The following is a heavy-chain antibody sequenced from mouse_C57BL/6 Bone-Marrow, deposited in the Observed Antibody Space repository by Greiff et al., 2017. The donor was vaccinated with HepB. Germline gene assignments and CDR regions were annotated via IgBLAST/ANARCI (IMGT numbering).Heavy chain of an antibody. CDR3: ATIYDGYSWFAY. V-gene: IGHV1S26*01. CDR2: INPSSGYT. D-gene: IGHD2-3*01. CDR1: GYTFTSYT. J-gene: IGHJ3*01. Sequence: QVQLQQPGAELVKPGASVKMSCKASGYTFTSYTMHWVKQRPGQGLEWIGYINPSSGYTKYNQKFKDKATLTADKSSSTAYMQLSSLTSEDSAVYYCATIYDGYSWFAYWGQGTLVTVSA.